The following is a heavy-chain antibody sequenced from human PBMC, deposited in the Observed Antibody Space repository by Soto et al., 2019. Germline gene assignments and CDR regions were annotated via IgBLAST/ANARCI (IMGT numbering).Heavy chain of an antibody. CDR3: ATKYCSGGNCYHGYYYYSMDV. J-gene: IGHJ6*04. CDR1: GGTFSSYT. Sequence: QVQLVQSGAEVKKPGSSVKVSCKASGGTFSSYTVSWVRQAPGQGLEWMGGIIPIFGTADYAQWFQGRVTITADESTSTSCLELTSLRYEDTAIYYSATKYCSGGNCYHGYYYYSMDVWGKGTTVTVSS. CDR2: IIPIFGTA. D-gene: IGHD2-15*01. V-gene: IGHV1-69*01.